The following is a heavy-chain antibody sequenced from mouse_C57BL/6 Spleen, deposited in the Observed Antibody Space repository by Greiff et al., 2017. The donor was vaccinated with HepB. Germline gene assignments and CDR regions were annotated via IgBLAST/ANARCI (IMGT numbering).Heavy chain of an antibody. CDR2: ISSGSSTI. CDR1: GFTFSDYG. Sequence: DVHLVESGGGLVKPGGSLKLSCAASGFTFSDYGMHWVRQAPEKGLEWVAYISSGSSTIYYADTVQGRFTISRANAKNTLFLQMTSLRSEDTAMYYCARSGIRSEYYFDYWGQGTTLTVSS. CDR3: ARSGIRSEYYFDY. J-gene: IGHJ2*01. V-gene: IGHV5-17*01. D-gene: IGHD1-1*01.